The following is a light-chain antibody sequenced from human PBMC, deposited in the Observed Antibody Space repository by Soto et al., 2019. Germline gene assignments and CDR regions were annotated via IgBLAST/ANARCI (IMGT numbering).Light chain of an antibody. CDR1: QSVSSSY. CDR3: QQYGSSLWT. J-gene: IGKJ1*01. V-gene: IGKV3-20*01. Sequence: EIVLTQSPGTLSLSPGERATLSCRASQSVSSSYLAWYQQKPGQAPRLLIHGVSSRAIGIPDRISGSGSGTDFTLTISRLEPEDFAVYYCQQYGSSLWTFGQGTKVDI. CDR2: GVS.